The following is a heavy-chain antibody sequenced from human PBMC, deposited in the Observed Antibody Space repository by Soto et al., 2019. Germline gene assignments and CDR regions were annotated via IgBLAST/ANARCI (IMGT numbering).Heavy chain of an antibody. J-gene: IGHJ6*02. CDR3: ATDLHPREDYYGGCGMDV. CDR2: IIPIFGTE. D-gene: IGHD3-22*01. V-gene: IGHV1-69*13. Sequence: SVKVSCKASGGTFSSYVISWVRQAPGQGLEGMGGIIPIFGTENYEQKFQDRVTITADESTSTAYMELSSLITEDTAVDYCATDLHPREDYYGGCGMDVWGQGTTVTVSS. CDR1: GGTFSSYV.